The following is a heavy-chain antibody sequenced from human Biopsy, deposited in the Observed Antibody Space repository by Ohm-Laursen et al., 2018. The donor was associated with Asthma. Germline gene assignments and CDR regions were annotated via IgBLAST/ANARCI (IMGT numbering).Heavy chain of an antibody. D-gene: IGHD3-9*01. CDR2: VNTGNGDT. CDR1: GYNFISFV. V-gene: IGHV1-3*04. Sequence: GSSVKVSCKVSGYNFISFVIHWVRQAPGQRLEWMGWVNTGNGDTKYSQKFQGRVTITRDTSASTACMELRSLRSEDTATYYCARTYYDFLTGQVKDVFGVWGQGTMVTVSS. CDR3: ARTYYDFLTGQVKDVFGV. J-gene: IGHJ3*01.